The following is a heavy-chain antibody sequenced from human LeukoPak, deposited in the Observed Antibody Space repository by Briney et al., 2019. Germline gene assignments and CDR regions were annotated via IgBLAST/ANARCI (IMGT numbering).Heavy chain of an antibody. CDR2: INHSGST. V-gene: IGHV4-34*01. J-gene: IGHJ4*02. CDR3: ARANRHRGAAVVPAASGY. CDR1: SGSFSGYY. D-gene: IGHD2-2*01. Sequence: SETLSLTCAVYSGSFSGYYWSWIRQPPGKGLEWIGEINHSGSTNYNPSLKSRVTISVDTSKNQFSLKLSSVTAADTAVYYCARANRHRGAAVVPAASGYWGQGTLVTVSS.